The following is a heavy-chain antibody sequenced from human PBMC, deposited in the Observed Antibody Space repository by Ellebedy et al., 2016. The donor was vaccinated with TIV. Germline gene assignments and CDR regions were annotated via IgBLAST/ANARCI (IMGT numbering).Heavy chain of an antibody. D-gene: IGHD5-18*01. CDR1: GFTFSGYA. CDR2: IFGSGGGI. V-gene: IGHV3-23*01. CDR3: AKDRTSGDGYWVFDQ. Sequence: PGGSLRLSCVASGFTFSGYAMSWVRQAPGKGLEWVSGIFGSGGGISYADSVKGRFTISRDNSKSMVHLQMNSLRPDDTAVYYCAKDRTSGDGYWVFDQWGQGTLVTVYS. J-gene: IGHJ4*02.